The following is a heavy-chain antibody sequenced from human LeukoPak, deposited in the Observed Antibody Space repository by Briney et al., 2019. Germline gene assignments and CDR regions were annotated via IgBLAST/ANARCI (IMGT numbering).Heavy chain of an antibody. CDR3: ARDGILWFGGYTGVDY. CDR2: INPSGGST. D-gene: IGHD3-10*01. J-gene: IGHJ4*02. CDR1: GYTFTSYY. V-gene: IGHV1-46*01. Sequence: ASVKLSCKVSGYTFTSYYMHWVRQAPGQGLEWMGIINPSGGSTSYAQKFQGRVTMTRDTSTSTVYMELSSLRSEDTAVYYCARDGILWFGGYTGVDYWGQGTLVTVSS.